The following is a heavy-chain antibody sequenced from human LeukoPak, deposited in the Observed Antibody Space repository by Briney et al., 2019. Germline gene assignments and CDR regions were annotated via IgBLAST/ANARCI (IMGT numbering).Heavy chain of an antibody. J-gene: IGHJ4*02. V-gene: IGHV3-21*01. Sequence: GGSLRLSCAASGFTFSSYSMNWVRQAPGKGLEWVSSISSSSSHIYYADSVKGRFTISRDNAKNSLYLQMNSLRAEDTAVYYCARDSTYYYDSSGYYPRGQGTLVTVSS. CDR2: ISSSSSHI. CDR1: GFTFSSYS. CDR3: ARDSTYYYDSSGYYP. D-gene: IGHD3-22*01.